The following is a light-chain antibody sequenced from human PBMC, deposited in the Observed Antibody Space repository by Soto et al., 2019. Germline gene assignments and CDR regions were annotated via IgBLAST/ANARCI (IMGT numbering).Light chain of an antibody. CDR3: QQYYSSPPGST. CDR2: GAS. CDR1: QSVSSTY. J-gene: IGKJ3*01. Sequence: EVVLTQSPGSLSLFPGERATLSCRASQSVSSTYFAWYRQKPGQPPRLLIYGASNRATGVPDRFSGSGSGTDFTLTISRLEPEDFAVYYCQQYYSSPPGSTFGPGTTVDIK. V-gene: IGKV3-20*01.